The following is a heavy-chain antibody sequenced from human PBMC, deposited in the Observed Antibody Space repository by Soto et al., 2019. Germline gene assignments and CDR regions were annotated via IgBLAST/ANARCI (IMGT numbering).Heavy chain of an antibody. J-gene: IGHJ4*02. CDR2: LWYDGSNK. CDR3: ARDGYCSGGSCYSVPGFDY. Sequence: QVQLVESGGGVVQPGRSLRLSCAASGFTFSSYGMHWVRQAPGKGLEWVAVLWYDGSNKYYADSVKGRFTISRDNSKNTLYLQTNCLGAEDTAVYYCARDGYCSGGSCYSVPGFDYWGQGTLVTVAT. D-gene: IGHD2-15*01. CDR1: GFTFSSYG. V-gene: IGHV3-33*01.